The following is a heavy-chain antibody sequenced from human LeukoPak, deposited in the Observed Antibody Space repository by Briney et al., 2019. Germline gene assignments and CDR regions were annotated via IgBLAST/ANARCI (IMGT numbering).Heavy chain of an antibody. CDR2: FDPEDGET. CDR3: ATSRIVVAIISPFDY. D-gene: IGHD5-12*01. Sequence: ASVKVSCKVSGYTLTELSMHWVRRAPGKGLEWMGGFDPEDGETIYAQKFQGRVTMTEDTSTDTAYMELSSLRSEDTAVYYCATSRIVVAIISPFDYWGQGTLVTVSS. J-gene: IGHJ4*02. V-gene: IGHV1-24*01. CDR1: GYTLTELS.